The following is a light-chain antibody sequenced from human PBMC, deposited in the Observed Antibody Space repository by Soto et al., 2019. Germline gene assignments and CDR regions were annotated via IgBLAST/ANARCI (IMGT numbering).Light chain of an antibody. CDR3: RSYTSSSTLAV. Sequence: QSALTQPASVSGSPGQSITISCTGTSSDVGGYNYVSWYQQHPGKAPKLMIYDVSNRPSGVSNRFSGFKSGNTASLTISVLQAEDEADYYCRSYTSSSTLAVFGGGTKLTVL. CDR2: DVS. V-gene: IGLV2-14*01. J-gene: IGLJ2*01. CDR1: SSDVGGYNY.